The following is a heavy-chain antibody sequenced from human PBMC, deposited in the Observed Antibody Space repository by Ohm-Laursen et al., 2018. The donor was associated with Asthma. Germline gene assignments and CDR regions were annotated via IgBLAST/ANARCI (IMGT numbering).Heavy chain of an antibody. Sequence: SLRLSCAASGFTFSSYGMHWARQAPGKGLEWVAVISYDGSNKYYADSVKGRFTISRDNSKNTLYLQMNSLRAEDTAVYYCARSGGSYDGSYYYYGMDVWGQGTTVTVSS. V-gene: IGHV3-30*03. CDR2: ISYDGSNK. CDR3: ARSGGSYDGSYYYYGMDV. D-gene: IGHD1-26*01. CDR1: GFTFSSYG. J-gene: IGHJ6*02.